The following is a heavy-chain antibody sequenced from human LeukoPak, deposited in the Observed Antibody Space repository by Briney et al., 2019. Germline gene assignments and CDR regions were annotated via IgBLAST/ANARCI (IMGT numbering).Heavy chain of an antibody. CDR1: GGSFSGYY. CDR2: INHSGST. D-gene: IGHD3-10*01. V-gene: IGHV4-34*01. Sequence: PSETLSLTCAVYGGSFSGYYWSWIRQPPGKGLEWIGEINHSGSTNYNPSLKSRVTISVDTSKNQFSLKLSSVTAADTAVYYCAKKGGRIYYGSGRGFDPWGQGTLVTVSP. CDR3: AKKGGRIYYGSGRGFDP. J-gene: IGHJ5*02.